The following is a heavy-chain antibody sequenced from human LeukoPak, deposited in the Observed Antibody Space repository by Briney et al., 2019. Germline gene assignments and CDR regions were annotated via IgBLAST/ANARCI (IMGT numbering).Heavy chain of an antibody. D-gene: IGHD6-13*01. Sequence: SVKVSCKASGGTFSSYAISWVRQAPGQGLEWMGGIIPIFGTANYAQKFQGRATITADESTSTAYMELSSLRSEDTAVYYCARGGPYSSSWLYDAFDIWGQGTMVTVSS. CDR2: IIPIFGTA. V-gene: IGHV1-69*01. CDR3: ARGGPYSSSWLYDAFDI. J-gene: IGHJ3*02. CDR1: GGTFSSYA.